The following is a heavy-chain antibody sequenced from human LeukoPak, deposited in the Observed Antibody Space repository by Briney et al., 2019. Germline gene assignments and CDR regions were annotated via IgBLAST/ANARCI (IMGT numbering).Heavy chain of an antibody. CDR3: AKAPGYCSSTSCSFDY. V-gene: IGHV3-23*01. D-gene: IGHD2-2*01. J-gene: IGHJ4*02. CDR2: ISGSGGST. Sequence: PGGSLRLSCAASGFTFSSYAVSWVRQAPGKGLEWVSAISGSGGSTYYADSVKGRFTISRDNSKNTLYLQMNSLRAEDTAVYYCAKAPGYCSSTSCSFDYWGQGTLVTVSS. CDR1: GFTFSSYA.